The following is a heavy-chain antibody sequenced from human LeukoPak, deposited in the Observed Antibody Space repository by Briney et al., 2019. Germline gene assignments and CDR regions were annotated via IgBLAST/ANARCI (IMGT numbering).Heavy chain of an antibody. J-gene: IGHJ4*02. D-gene: IGHD6-13*01. CDR3: ARGPTYSSSWPSFYFDY. CDR1: GFTFSSYS. Sequence: PGGSLRLSCAASGFTFSSYSMNWVRQAPGKGLEWVSYISSSSSTIYYADSVKGRFTISRDNAKNSLYLQMNSLRAEDTAVYYCARGPTYSSSWPSFYFDYWGQGTLVTVSS. V-gene: IGHV3-48*04. CDR2: ISSSSSTI.